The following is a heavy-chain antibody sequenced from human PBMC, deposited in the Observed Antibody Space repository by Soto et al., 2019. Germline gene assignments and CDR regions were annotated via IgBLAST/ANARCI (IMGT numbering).Heavy chain of an antibody. D-gene: IGHD3-10*01. V-gene: IGHV3-23*01. Sequence: TGGSLRLSCAASGFSFSNAWINWVRQAPGKGLEWVSAISGSGGSTYYADSVKGRFTISRDNSKNTLYLQMNSLRAEDTAVYYCAKDRPPRGPPFDIWGQGTMVTVSS. J-gene: IGHJ3*02. CDR3: AKDRPPRGPPFDI. CDR1: GFSFSNAW. CDR2: ISGSGGST.